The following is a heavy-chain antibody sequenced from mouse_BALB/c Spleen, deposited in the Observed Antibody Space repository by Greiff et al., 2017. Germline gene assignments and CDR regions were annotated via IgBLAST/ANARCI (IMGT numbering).Heavy chain of an antibody. J-gene: IGHJ3*01. CDR3: ARGGDDYDDPFAY. V-gene: IGHV3-2*02. CDR2: ISYSGST. Sequence: EVKLQESGPGLVKPSQSLSLTCTVTGYSITSDYAWNWIRQFPGNKLEWMGYISYSGSTSYNPSLKSRISITRDTSKNQFFLQLNSVTTEDTATYYCARGGDDYDDPFAYWGQGTLVTVSA. D-gene: IGHD2-4*01. CDR1: GYSITSDYA.